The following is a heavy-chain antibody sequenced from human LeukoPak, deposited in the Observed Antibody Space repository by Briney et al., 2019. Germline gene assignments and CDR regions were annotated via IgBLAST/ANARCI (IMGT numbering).Heavy chain of an antibody. CDR2: ISSSSTYI. CDR1: GLIFSSHT. Sequence: KAGGSLRLSCAASGLIFSSHTMNWVRQAPGKGLEWVSSISSSSTYIDYADSVKGRFTISRDNAKNSLYLQMSSLRAEDTAVYYCARDTGPFDYWGQGTLSPSPQ. CDR3: ARDTGPFDY. V-gene: IGHV3-21*01. J-gene: IGHJ4*02.